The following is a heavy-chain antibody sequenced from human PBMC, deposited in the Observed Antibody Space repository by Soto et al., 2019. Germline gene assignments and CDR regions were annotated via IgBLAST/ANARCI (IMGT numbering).Heavy chain of an antibody. CDR2: INTDGSRT. CDR3: ASRGVDNFGFSS. D-gene: IGHD3-10*01. CDR1: GFTFSSFW. Sequence: EVQLVESGGGLVQPGGSLRLSCAVSGFTFSSFWMHWVRQAPGKGLVWVSRINTDGSRTCYADSVKGRFTISRDNAKNTLYIQMSSLRVEATYMYYCASRGVDNFGFSSWGQGTLVTVSS. J-gene: IGHJ5*02. V-gene: IGHV3-74*01.